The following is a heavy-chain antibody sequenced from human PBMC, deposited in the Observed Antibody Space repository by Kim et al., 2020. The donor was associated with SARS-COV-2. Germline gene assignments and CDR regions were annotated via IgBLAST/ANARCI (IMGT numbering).Heavy chain of an antibody. V-gene: IGHV4-34*01. CDR1: GGSFSGYY. Sequence: SETLSLTCAVYGGSFSGYYWSWIRQPPGKGLEWIGEINHSGSTNYNPSLKSRVTISVDTSKNQFSLKLSSVTAADTAVYYCARGGSDYVWGSSGWFDPWGQGTLVTVSS. CDR2: INHSGST. D-gene: IGHD3-16*01. CDR3: ARGGSDYVWGSSGWFDP. J-gene: IGHJ5*02.